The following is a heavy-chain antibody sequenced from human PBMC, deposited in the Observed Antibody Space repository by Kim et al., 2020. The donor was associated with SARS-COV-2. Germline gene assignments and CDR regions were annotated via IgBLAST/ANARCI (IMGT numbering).Heavy chain of an antibody. V-gene: IGHV4-30-4*01. J-gene: IGHJ6*02. Sequence: SETLSLTCTVSGGSISSGDYYWSWIRQPPGKGLEWIGYIYYSGSTYYNPSLKSRVTISVDTSKNQFSLKLSSVTAADTAVYYCARGVVVVPAAISARGTIGYYYGMDVWGQGTTVTVSS. D-gene: IGHD2-2*01. CDR1: GGSISSGDYY. CDR2: IYYSGST. CDR3: ARGVVVVPAAISARGTIGYYYGMDV.